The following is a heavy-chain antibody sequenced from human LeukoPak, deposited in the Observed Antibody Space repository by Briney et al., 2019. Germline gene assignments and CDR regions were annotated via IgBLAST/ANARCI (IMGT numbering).Heavy chain of an antibody. CDR3: ARAGYDFWSGHFNWFDP. D-gene: IGHD3-3*01. V-gene: IGHV7-4-1*02. CDR2: INTNTGNP. Sequence: ASVKVSCKASGYTFTSYAMNWVRQAPGQGLEWMGWINTNTGNPTYAQGFTGRFVFSLDTSVSTAYLQISSLKAEDTAVYYCARAGYDFWSGHFNWFDPWGQGTLVTVSS. CDR1: GYTFTSYA. J-gene: IGHJ5*02.